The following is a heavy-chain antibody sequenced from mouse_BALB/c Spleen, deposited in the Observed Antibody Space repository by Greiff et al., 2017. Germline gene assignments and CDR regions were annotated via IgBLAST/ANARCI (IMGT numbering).Heavy chain of an antibody. Sequence: EVKLVESGTVLARPGASVKMSCKASGYTFTSYWMHWVKQRPGQGLEWIGAIYPGNSDTSYNQKFKGKAKLTAVTSTSTAYMELSSLTNEDSAVYYCTRGDLYWYFDVWGAGTTVTVSS. J-gene: IGHJ1*01. CDR2: IYPGNSDT. CDR1: GYTFTSYW. CDR3: TRGDLYWYFDV. V-gene: IGHV1-5*01.